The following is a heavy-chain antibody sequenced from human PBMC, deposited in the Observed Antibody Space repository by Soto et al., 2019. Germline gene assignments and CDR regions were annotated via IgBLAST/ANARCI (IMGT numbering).Heavy chain of an antibody. CDR1: GFTFSDYY. V-gene: IGHV3-11*01. J-gene: IGHJ3*01. CDR3: ATYPGIAVAGFKIDAFHL. CDR2: ISISGTTK. Sequence: PGGSLRLSCAASGFTFSDYYMTWIRQAPGKGLEWVSYISISGTTKKYADPVKGRFTISRDNAKKSLSLQMNSLRAEDTAVYYCATYPGIAVAGFKIDAFHLWGQGTLVTVSS. D-gene: IGHD6-19*01.